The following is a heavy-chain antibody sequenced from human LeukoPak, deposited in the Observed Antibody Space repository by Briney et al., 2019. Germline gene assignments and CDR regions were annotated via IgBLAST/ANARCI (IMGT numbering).Heavy chain of an antibody. V-gene: IGHV1-2*02. CDR2: IDPNSGGT. CDR1: GHTFTGYY. J-gene: IGHJ4*02. D-gene: IGHD5-12*01. Sequence: ASVKVSCKASGHTFTGYYIHWVRQAPGQGLEWMGWIDPNSGGTNYAQKFQGRVTMTRDTSIGTAYMDLSRLTSDDTAMYYCARPPGRDGYNRYDYWGQGTLVTVSS. CDR3: ARPPGRDGYNRYDY.